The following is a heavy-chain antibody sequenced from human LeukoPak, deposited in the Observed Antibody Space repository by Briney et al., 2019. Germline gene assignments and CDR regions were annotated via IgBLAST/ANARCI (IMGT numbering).Heavy chain of an antibody. D-gene: IGHD4-11*01. Sequence: PGASVKVSCKASGYTFTSYAMHWVRQAPGQRLEWMGWINAGNGDTKYSQKFQGRVTITRDTSASTGYMELSSPRSEDTAVYYCGRDVRGMTTAYFDSWGQGTLVTVSS. CDR2: INAGNGDT. J-gene: IGHJ4*02. CDR1: GYTFTSYA. CDR3: GRDVRGMTTAYFDS. V-gene: IGHV1-3*01.